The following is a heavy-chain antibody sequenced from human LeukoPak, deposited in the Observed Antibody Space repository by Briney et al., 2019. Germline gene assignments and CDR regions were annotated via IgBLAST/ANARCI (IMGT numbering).Heavy chain of an antibody. CDR3: ARVRGGIDY. V-gene: IGHV1-69*04. CDR1: GYTFTGYY. D-gene: IGHD3-16*01. CDR2: IIPILGIA. J-gene: IGHJ4*02. Sequence: SVKVSCKASGYTFTGYYMHWVRQAPGQGLEWMGRIIPILGIANYAQKFQGRVTITADKSTSTAYMELSSLRSEDTAVYYCARVRGGIDYWGQGTLVTVSS.